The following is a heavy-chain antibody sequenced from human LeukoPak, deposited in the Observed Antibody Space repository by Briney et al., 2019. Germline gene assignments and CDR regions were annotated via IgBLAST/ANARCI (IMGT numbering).Heavy chain of an antibody. CDR1: GYTFTGYY. Sequence: ASVKVSCKASGYTFTGYYMHWVRQAPGQGLEWMGRINPNSGGTNYAQKFQGRVTMTRDTSISTAYMELSRLRSDDTAVYYCAKSCSGYSSSCAFDIWGQGTMVTVSS. CDR2: INPNSGGT. D-gene: IGHD6-6*01. V-gene: IGHV1-2*06. CDR3: AKSCSGYSSSCAFDI. J-gene: IGHJ3*02.